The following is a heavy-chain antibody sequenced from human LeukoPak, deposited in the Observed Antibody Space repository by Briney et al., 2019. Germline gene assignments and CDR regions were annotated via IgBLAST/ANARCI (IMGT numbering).Heavy chain of an antibody. CDR3: AKVRSYYYDSSGYVDY. V-gene: IGHV3-23*01. D-gene: IGHD3-22*01. CDR2: ISGSGGST. CDR1: GFTFSSYA. Sequence: GGSLRLSCAASGFTFSSYAMSWVRQAPGKGLEWVSAISGSGGSTYYADSAKGRFTISRDNSKNTLYLQMNSLRAEDTAVYYCAKVRSYYYDSSGYVDYWGQGTLVTVSS. J-gene: IGHJ4*02.